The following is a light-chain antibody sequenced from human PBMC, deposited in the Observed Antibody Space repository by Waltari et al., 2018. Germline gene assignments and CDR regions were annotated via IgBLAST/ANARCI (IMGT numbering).Light chain of an antibody. CDR3: SSYAGSNKLV. Sequence: QSALTQPPSASGSPGQSVTISCPGTIRDVGGYYYVSWYQQHPGKAPKLMIYDVNTRPSGVPDRFSGSKSGHTASLTVSGLQAEDEADYYCSSYAGSNKLVFGGGTKLTVL. V-gene: IGLV2-8*01. CDR1: IRDVGGYYY. J-gene: IGLJ3*02. CDR2: DVN.